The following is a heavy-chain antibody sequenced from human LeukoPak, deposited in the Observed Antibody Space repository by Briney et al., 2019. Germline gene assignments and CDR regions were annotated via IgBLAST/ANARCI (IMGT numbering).Heavy chain of an antibody. D-gene: IGHD2-2*01. CDR2: ISSSSSTI. CDR3: ARDAIVVVPAARAFYYYYYMDV. Sequence: GGSLRLSCAASGFTFSSYSMNWVRQAPGKGLEWVSYISSSSSTIYYADSVKGRFTISRDNAKNSLYLQMNSLRAEDTAVYYCARDAIVVVPAARAFYYYYYMDVWGKGTTVTVSS. CDR1: GFTFSSYS. V-gene: IGHV3-48*04. J-gene: IGHJ6*03.